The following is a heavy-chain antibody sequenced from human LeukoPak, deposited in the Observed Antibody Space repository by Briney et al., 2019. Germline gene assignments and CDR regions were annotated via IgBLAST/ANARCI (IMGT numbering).Heavy chain of an antibody. CDR3: AKESPYYSDRDYYFDY. Sequence: PGGSLRLSCAASGFAFSNNAMSWVRQAPGKGLEWVSAISNTAGGRTYYADSVKGRFTISRDDSKNTVYLQMNSLRAEDTALYYWAKESPYYSDRDYYFDYWGPGTLVTVSS. CDR2: ISNTAGGRT. J-gene: IGHJ4*02. D-gene: IGHD3-22*01. V-gene: IGHV3-23*01. CDR1: GFAFSNNA.